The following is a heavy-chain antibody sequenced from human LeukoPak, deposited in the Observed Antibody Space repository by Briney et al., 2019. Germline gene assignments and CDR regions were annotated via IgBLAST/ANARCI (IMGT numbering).Heavy chain of an antibody. CDR3: ARDGIVGKKGAFDI. V-gene: IGHV3-33*01. D-gene: IGHD1-26*01. CDR2: VWYDGSSK. Sequence: GGSLRLSCAASGFTFSTYGMHWVRQAPGKGLEWVALVWYDGSSKYYVDSVKGRFTITRDNSKSTMYLQMNSLRAEDTAVYYCARDGIVGKKGAFDIWGQGTMVTVSS. J-gene: IGHJ3*02. CDR1: GFTFSTYG.